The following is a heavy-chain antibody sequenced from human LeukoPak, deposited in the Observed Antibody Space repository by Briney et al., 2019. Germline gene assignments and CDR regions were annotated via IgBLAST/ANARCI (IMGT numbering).Heavy chain of an antibody. CDR2: ISSSSSYI. J-gene: IGHJ1*01. CDR1: GFTFSSYA. V-gene: IGHV3-21*01. Sequence: GGSLRLSCAASGFTFSSYAMSWVRQAPGKGLEWVPSISSSSSYIYYADSVKGRFTISRDNAKNSLYLQMNSLRAEDTAVYYCAKDWKQLLQGYFQHWGQGTLVTVSS. D-gene: IGHD5-18*01. CDR3: AKDWKQLLQGYFQH.